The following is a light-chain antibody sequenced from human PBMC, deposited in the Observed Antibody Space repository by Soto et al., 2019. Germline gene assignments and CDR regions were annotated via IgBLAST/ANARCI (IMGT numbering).Light chain of an antibody. CDR1: SSDVGAYNY. J-gene: IGLJ1*01. Sequence: QSALAQPASVSGSPGQSITISCTGTSSDVGAYNYVSWYQQHPGKAPKLIIYDVTRRPSGVSDRFSGSKSGNTASLTISGLQVEDEAEYYCSSYTATISPYVFGTGTKLTVL. V-gene: IGLV2-14*03. CDR3: SSYTATISPYV. CDR2: DVT.